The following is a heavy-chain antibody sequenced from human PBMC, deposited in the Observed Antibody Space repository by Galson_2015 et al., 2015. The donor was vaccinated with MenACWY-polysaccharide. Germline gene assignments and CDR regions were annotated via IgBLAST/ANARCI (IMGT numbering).Heavy chain of an antibody. Sequence: SLKVSCKASGYTFTNYDMNWVRLAPGQGLEWMAWMNPNSGYSGYAQKFHGRVTLTKDNSISTAYLELSSLRSEDTAMYYCARTNGDFDFWGQGTLITVSS. CDR2: MNPNSGYS. CDR3: ARTNGDFDF. J-gene: IGHJ4*02. V-gene: IGHV1-8*01. D-gene: IGHD4-17*01. CDR1: GYTFTNYD.